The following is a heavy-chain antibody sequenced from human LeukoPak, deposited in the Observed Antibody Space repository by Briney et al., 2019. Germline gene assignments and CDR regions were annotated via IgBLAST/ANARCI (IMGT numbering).Heavy chain of an antibody. J-gene: IGHJ4*02. CDR1: GYTFSTYY. V-gene: IGHV1-2*06. Sequence: ASVKVSCKASGYTFSTYYIHWVRQAPGQGLEWMGRINPNSGGTNYAQKFQGRVTMTRDTSISTAYVELSRLRSDDTAVYYCARSWGRITMVRGVMVGDYWGQGTLVTVSS. D-gene: IGHD3-10*01. CDR3: ARSWGRITMVRGVMVGDY. CDR2: INPNSGGT.